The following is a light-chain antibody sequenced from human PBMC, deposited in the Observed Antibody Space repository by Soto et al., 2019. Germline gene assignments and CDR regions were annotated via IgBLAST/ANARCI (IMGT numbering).Light chain of an antibody. Sequence: IVMTHSRATLSVSPGERATLSCRASQSVSSNLAWYQQKPGQAPRLLIYGASTRATGIPARFSGIGSGTEFTLTISSLRSEEFALYFCQQYNNWPQWTVGQGPKVDIK. V-gene: IGKV3-15*01. CDR2: GAS. CDR3: QQYNNWPQWT. CDR1: QSVSSN. J-gene: IGKJ1*01.